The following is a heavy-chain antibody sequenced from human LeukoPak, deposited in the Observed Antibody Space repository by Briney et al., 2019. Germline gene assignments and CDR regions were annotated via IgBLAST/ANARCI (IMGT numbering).Heavy chain of an antibody. CDR1: GFTFSDYY. J-gene: IGHJ6*02. CDR3: PRVLERQRGESYYYYYGMEV. CDR2: ISSSGSTI. V-gene: IGHV3-11*01. Sequence: GGSLRLSCAASGFTFSDYYMSWIRQAPGKGLEWVSYISSSGSTIYYADSVKGRFTISRDNAKNSLYLQMNSLRAEDTAVSYRPRVLERQRGESYYYYYGMEVWGQGTTVTVSS. D-gene: IGHD1-1*01.